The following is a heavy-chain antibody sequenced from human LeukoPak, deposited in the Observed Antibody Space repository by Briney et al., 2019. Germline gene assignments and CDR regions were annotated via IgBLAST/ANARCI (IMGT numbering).Heavy chain of an antibody. CDR3: ATVFDF. V-gene: IGHV3-74*01. CDR2: IDDVGSGT. J-gene: IGHJ5*01. D-gene: IGHD2-21*02. CDR1: GFTLSSNW. Sequence: GGSLRLSCAVSGFTLSSNWMHWVRQVPGKGLEWVSRIDDVGSGTSYADSVKGRFTISRDDAKSTVYLQMNSLRAEDTAVYYCATVFDFWGQGTLVTVSS.